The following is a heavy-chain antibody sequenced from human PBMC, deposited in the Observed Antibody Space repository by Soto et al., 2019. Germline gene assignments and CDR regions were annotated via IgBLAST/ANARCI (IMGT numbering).Heavy chain of an antibody. Sequence: QVQLVQSGAEVKKPGSSVKVSCKASGGTFSSYAISWVRQAPGQGLEWMGGIIPIFGTANYAQKFQGRVTITADESTSTAYMELSSLRSEDTAVFYCARDPGSSMATIGSRDASDIWGQGTMVTVSS. J-gene: IGHJ3*02. CDR3: ARDPGSSMATIGSRDASDI. CDR2: IIPIFGTA. CDR1: GGTFSSYA. D-gene: IGHD5-12*01. V-gene: IGHV1-69*12.